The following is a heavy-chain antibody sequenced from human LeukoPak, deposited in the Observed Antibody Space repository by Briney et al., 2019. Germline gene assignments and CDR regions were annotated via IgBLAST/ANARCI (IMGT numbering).Heavy chain of an antibody. CDR1: GYTFTGHY. CDR3: AKNSAS. CDR2: IHPNSGDT. D-gene: IGHD6-25*01. Sequence: ASVKVSCKASGYTFTGHYMHWVRQAPGQGLEWMGRIHPNSGDTIYAQIFQGRVTMTRDTSVSTAYMELSSLTSGDTAVYYCAKNSASWGQGTLVTVSS. V-gene: IGHV1-2*06. J-gene: IGHJ5*02.